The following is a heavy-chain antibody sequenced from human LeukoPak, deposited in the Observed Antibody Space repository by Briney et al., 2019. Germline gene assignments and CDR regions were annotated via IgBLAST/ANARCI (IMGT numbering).Heavy chain of an antibody. J-gene: IGHJ4*02. V-gene: IGHV4-39*01. Sequence: SETLSLTCTVSGGSISSSGYYWGWIRQAPGKGLEWIATIYNSGTTYYNPSLKSRVTISVDTSKNQFSLKLSSVTAADTAVYYCARHYDVDTAMLYFYYLDYWGQGTLVAVSS. CDR1: GGSISSSGYY. D-gene: IGHD5-18*01. CDR3: ARHYDVDTAMLYFYYLDY. CDR2: IYNSGTT.